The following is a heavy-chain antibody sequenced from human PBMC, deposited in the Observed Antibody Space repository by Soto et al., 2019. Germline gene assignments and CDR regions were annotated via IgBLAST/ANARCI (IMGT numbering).Heavy chain of an antibody. J-gene: IGHJ4*02. D-gene: IGHD6-25*01. CDR1: GFTFSAYW. Sequence: EVQLVESGGGLVQTGGSLRLSCAASGFTFSAYWMRWVRQAPGKGLEWVANIKQAGSEKYYVDSVNGRFIISRDDAKNSLFLQVNSLRVEDTAVYYCAIEKRANGYFEYWGQGTLVTVSS. CDR3: AIEKRANGYFEY. V-gene: IGHV3-7*01. CDR2: IKQAGSEK.